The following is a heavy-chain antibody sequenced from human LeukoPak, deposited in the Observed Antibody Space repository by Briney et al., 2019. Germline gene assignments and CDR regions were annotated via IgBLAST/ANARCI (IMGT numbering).Heavy chain of an antibody. D-gene: IGHD1-26*01. J-gene: IGHJ1*01. CDR2: IYPGDSDT. V-gene: IGHV5-51*01. CDR3: TTSCRYSGLTYGAENFRH. CDR1: GYSCTSYW. Sequence: GESLKISCKGSGYSCTSYWIGWVRQMPGKGLEWMGIIYPGDSDTRYGPSFQGQVTISADRSITTAYLQWSSLKASDTAMYYCTTSCRYSGLTYGAENFRHWGQGTLVTVSS.